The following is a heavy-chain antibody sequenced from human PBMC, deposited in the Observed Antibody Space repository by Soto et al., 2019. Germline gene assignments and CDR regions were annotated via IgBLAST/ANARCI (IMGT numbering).Heavy chain of an antibody. J-gene: IGHJ5*02. D-gene: IGHD3-3*01. CDR1: GFGFRSYG. Sequence: ESGGRVVQPGKSLRLSCAASGFGFRSYGMNWVRQAPGKGLEWVALISHDGSNQYYAVSVKGRFTVSRDNSNNTLYLQMNSLSPDDSGVYYCAKAGFTVFGEGFDPWGQGTLVSVSS. V-gene: IGHV3-30*18. CDR2: ISHDGSNQ. CDR3: AKAGFTVFGEGFDP.